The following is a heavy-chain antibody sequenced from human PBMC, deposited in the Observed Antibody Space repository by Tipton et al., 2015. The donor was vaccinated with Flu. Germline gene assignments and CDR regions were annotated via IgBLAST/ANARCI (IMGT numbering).Heavy chain of an antibody. CDR1: GFTFSSYD. Sequence: SLRLSCAASGFTFSSYDMHWVRQATGQGLEWVSAAGAAGDTYYPGSVKGRFTISRENAKNSLYLQMNSLRVGDTAVYYCVRGGLPTNGLFDYWGQGTLSPSPQ. J-gene: IGHJ4*02. D-gene: IGHD3-22*01. CDR2: AGAAGDT. CDR3: VRGGLPTNGLFDY. V-gene: IGHV3-13*01.